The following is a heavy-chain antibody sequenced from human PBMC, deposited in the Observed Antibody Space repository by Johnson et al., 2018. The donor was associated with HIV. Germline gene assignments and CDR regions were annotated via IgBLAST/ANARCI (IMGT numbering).Heavy chain of an antibody. J-gene: IGHJ3*02. Sequence: VQLVESGGGVERRGGSLRLSCAASGFTFDDYGMRWVRPAPGKGLEGVSGINWDGGSPGYHDSVKGRFTISRDNAKNSLYLQMNSLRAEDTAVYYCARDGGSTRGDAFDIWGQGTMVTVSS. CDR2: INWDGGSP. CDR1: GFTFDDYG. CDR3: ARDGGSTRGDAFDI. D-gene: IGHD1-26*01. V-gene: IGHV3-20*04.